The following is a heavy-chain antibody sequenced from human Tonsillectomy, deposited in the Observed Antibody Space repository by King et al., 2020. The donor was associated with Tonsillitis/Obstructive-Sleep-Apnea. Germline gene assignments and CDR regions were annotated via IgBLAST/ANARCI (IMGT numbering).Heavy chain of an antibody. V-gene: IGHV3-15*01. D-gene: IGHD3-22*01. Sequence: MQLVQSGGGLVKPGGSLRLSCAASGFTFSNAWMSWVRQAPGRGLEWVGRIKRKAEGETTNYAAPVRGRFTISRDDLKNMVYLQMNSLKTEDTAVYFCTKVGWAYYYDSRTHYYWYFDYWGQGTLVSVSS. CDR1: GFTFSNAW. J-gene: IGHJ4*02. CDR2: IKRKAEGETT. CDR3: TKVGWAYYYDSRTHYYWYFDY.